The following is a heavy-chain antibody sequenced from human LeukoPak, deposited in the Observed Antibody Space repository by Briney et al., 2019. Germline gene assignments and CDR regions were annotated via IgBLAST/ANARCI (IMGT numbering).Heavy chain of an antibody. J-gene: IGHJ1*01. Sequence: PGGSLRLSCAASGFTFGRYWMHWVRQAPGKGLVWVSRINGDGSTTSYADSVKGGFTISRDNAKNTLYLQMNSLRAEDTAVYHCATGNYYDSRGYYTFGHWGQGTLVTVSS. CDR2: INGDGSTT. D-gene: IGHD3-22*01. CDR3: ATGNYYDSRGYYTFGH. V-gene: IGHV3-74*01. CDR1: GFTFGRYW.